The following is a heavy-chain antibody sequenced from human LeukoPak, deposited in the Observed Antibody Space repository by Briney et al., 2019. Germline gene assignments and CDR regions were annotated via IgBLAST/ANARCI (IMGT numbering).Heavy chain of an antibody. V-gene: IGHV4-34*01. CDR1: GGSFSGYY. CDR3: ARPYYYDSRIDP. Sequence: SETLSLTCAVYGGSFSGYYWSWIRQPPGKGLEWIGETNHSGSTNYNPSLKSRVTISVDTSKNQFSLKLSSVTAADTAVYYCARPYYYDSRIDPWGQGILVTVSS. D-gene: IGHD3-22*01. CDR2: TNHSGST. J-gene: IGHJ5*02.